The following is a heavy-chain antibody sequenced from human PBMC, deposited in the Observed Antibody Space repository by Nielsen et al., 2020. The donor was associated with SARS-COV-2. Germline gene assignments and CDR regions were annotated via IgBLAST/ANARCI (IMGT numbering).Heavy chain of an antibody. V-gene: IGHV3-74*01. CDR1: GFSFSTYW. J-gene: IGHJ4*02. CDR3: ARDLYYYGPLDY. CDR2: INQDGSTT. Sequence: GESLKISCAASGFSFSTYWMHWVRQAPGKGLVWVSRINQDGSTTNYGDSVQGRFTISRDNARNTLYLQMSGLRAEDTGVYYCARDLYYYGPLDYWGQGTLVTVSS. D-gene: IGHD3-10*01.